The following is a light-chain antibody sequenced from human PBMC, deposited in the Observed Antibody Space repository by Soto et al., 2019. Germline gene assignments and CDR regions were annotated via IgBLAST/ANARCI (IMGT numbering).Light chain of an antibody. Sequence: QSVLTQPACVSGSPGQSITISCTGTSSDVGGYNYVSWYQQHPGKAPKLMIYDVSNRPSGVSNRFSGSKSGNTASLTISGLQAEDEADYYCSSYTSSSTLFYVFGTGTKVTVL. CDR1: SSDVGGYNY. CDR2: DVS. V-gene: IGLV2-14*01. J-gene: IGLJ1*01. CDR3: SSYTSSSTLFYV.